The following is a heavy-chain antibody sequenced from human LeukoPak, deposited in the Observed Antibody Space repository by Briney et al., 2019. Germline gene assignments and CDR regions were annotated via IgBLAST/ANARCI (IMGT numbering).Heavy chain of an antibody. D-gene: IGHD2-2*02. CDR2: INPNSGGT. V-gene: IGHV1-2*02. CDR1: GYTFTGYY. Sequence: ASVKVSCKASGYTFTGYYMHWVRQAPGQGLEWMGWINPNSGGTNYAQKFQGRVTMTRDTSISTAYMELSRLRSDDTAVYYCARGGYLGYCSSTSCYKAFDIWGQGTMVTVSS. J-gene: IGHJ3*02. CDR3: ARGGYLGYCSSTSCYKAFDI.